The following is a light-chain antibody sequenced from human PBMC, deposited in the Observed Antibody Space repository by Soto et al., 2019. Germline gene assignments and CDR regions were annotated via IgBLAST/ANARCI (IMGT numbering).Light chain of an antibody. CDR3: SSYTSSSTLV. CDR2: GNS. J-gene: IGLJ2*01. V-gene: IGLV1-40*01. CDR1: SSNIGAGYD. Sequence: QAVVTQPPSVSGAPGQRVTISCTGSSSNIGAGYDVHWYQQLPGTAPKLLIYGNSNRPSGVPDRFSGSKSGNTASLTISGLQAEDEADYYCSSYTSSSTLVFGGGTKLTVL.